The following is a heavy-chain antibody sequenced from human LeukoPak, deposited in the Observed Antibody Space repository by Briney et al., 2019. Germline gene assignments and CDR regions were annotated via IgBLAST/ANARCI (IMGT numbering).Heavy chain of an antibody. CDR2: INHSGST. D-gene: IGHD4-17*01. J-gene: IGHJ4*02. Sequence: SETLSLTCTVYGGSFRGYYWSWIRQPPGKGLKWIGEINHSGSTNYNPSLKRRVTISVDTSKNQFSLKLSSVTAADTAVYYCARDRGTVTKAACDYWGQGTLVTVSS. CDR3: ARDRGTVTKAACDY. CDR1: GGSFRGYY. V-gene: IGHV4-34*01.